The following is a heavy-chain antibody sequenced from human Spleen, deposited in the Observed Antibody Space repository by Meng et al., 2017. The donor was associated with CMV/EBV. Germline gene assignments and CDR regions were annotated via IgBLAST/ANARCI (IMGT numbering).Heavy chain of an antibody. Sequence: SVKVSCKASGGTFSSYAISWVRQAPGQGLEWMGGIIPMFGTANYAQKFQGRVTITTDESTTTAYMELSSLRSEDTAVYFCARDQGNWNDVSWFDPWGHGTLVTVS. J-gene: IGHJ5*02. CDR3: ARDQGNWNDVSWFDP. V-gene: IGHV1-69*05. D-gene: IGHD1-1*01. CDR1: GGTFSSYA. CDR2: IIPMFGTA.